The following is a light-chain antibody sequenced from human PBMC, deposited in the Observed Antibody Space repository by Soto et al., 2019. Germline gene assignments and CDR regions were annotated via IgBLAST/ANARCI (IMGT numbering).Light chain of an antibody. CDR2: AAS. Sequence: DIQMTQSPSSLSASVGDRVTITCRTSHDIRSDLGWFQQKAGKAPKRLISAASTLQSGVPSRFSGSRSGTDFTPTISSLQPNDFATYYCLQHNSYPFTFGPGTKVYIK. CDR3: LQHNSYPFT. CDR1: HDIRSD. V-gene: IGKV1-17*01. J-gene: IGKJ3*01.